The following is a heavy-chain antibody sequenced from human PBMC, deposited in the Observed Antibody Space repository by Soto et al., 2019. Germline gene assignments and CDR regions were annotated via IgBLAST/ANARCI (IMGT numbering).Heavy chain of an antibody. J-gene: IGHJ4*02. CDR3: AHIYDSSGYSPY. CDR2: IYWDDDK. Sequence: QITLKESGPTLVKPTQTLTLTCTFSGFSLSTSGVGVGWIRQPPGKALEWLAVIYWDDDKRYSPSLKSRLTITKATSKNQVVRTMTNMDPVDTATYYCAHIYDSSGYSPYWGQGTLVTVSS. CDR1: GFSLSTSGVG. V-gene: IGHV2-5*02. D-gene: IGHD3-22*01.